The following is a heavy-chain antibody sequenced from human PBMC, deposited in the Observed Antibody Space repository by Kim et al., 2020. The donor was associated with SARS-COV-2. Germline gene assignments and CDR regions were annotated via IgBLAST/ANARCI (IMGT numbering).Heavy chain of an antibody. J-gene: IGHJ4*02. Sequence: GGSLRLSCAASGFTFSSYGMHWVRQAPGKGLEWVAVIWYDGSNKYYADSVKGRFTISRDNSKNTLYLQMNSLRAEDTAVYYCARDSVAGGESGQGYWGQGTLVTVSS. V-gene: IGHV3-33*01. CDR3: ARDSVAGGESGQGY. CDR2: IWYDGSNK. D-gene: IGHD3-10*01. CDR1: GFTFSSYG.